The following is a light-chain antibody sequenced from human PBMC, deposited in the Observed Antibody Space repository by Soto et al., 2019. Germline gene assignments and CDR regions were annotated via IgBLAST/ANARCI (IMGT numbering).Light chain of an antibody. V-gene: IGKV3D-15*01. CDR1: ENVGTN. CDR2: GSS. CDR3: RQYNHCGLS. J-gene: IGKJ4*01. Sequence: IVMTQSPATLSVSPGDEVTLSCRASENVGTNLAWYQQKPGQAPRLLIYGSSTRATGIPATFSGSGSGTEFTLTISSLKAAESEIYYCRQYNHCGLSFGGGTKVEIK.